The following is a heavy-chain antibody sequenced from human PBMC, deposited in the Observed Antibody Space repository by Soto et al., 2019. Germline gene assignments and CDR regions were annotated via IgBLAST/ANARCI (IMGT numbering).Heavy chain of an antibody. V-gene: IGHV3-30*18. Sequence: GGSLRLSCAASGFTFSSYGMHWVRQAPGKGLEWVAVISYDGSNKYYADSVKGRFTISRDNSKNTLYLQMNSLRAEDTAVYYCAKDDIVVVVAAPAAFDIWGQGTMVTVSS. CDR1: GFTFSSYG. J-gene: IGHJ3*02. CDR2: ISYDGSNK. CDR3: AKDDIVVVVAAPAAFDI. D-gene: IGHD2-15*01.